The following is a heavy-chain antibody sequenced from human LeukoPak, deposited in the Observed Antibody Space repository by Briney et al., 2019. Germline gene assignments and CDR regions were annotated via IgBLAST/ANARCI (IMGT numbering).Heavy chain of an antibody. V-gene: IGHV4-4*02. D-gene: IGHD2-15*01. CDR1: GGSISSSNW. CDR3: ARVGQSGGTGDYYGMDV. J-gene: IGHJ6*02. Sequence: SGTLSLTCAVSGGSISSSNWWSWVRQPPGKGLEWIGEIYHSGNINYNPSLKSQVTMSVDKSKNQFSLKLSSVTAADTAVYYCARVGQSGGTGDYYGMDVWGQGTTVTVSS. CDR2: IYHSGNI.